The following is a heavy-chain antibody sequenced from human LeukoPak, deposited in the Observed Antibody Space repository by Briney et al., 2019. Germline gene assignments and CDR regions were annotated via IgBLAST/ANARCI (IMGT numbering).Heavy chain of an antibody. CDR2: IYTSGST. CDR3: ASGGVTIFGVVIRPSPFDY. J-gene: IGHJ4*02. CDR1: GGSISSYY. V-gene: IGHV4-4*07. Sequence: SETLSLTCTVSGGSISSYYWSWIRQPAGKGLEWIGRIYTSGSTNYNPSLKSRVTMSVDTSKNQFSLKLSSVTAADTAVYYCASGGVTIFGVVIRPSPFDYWGQGTLVTVSS. D-gene: IGHD3-3*01.